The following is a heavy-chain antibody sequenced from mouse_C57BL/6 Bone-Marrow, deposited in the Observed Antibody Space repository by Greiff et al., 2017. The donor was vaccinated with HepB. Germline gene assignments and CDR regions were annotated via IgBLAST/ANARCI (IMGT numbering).Heavy chain of an antibody. V-gene: IGHV2-4*01. CDR2: IWSGGST. CDR3: AKPSLSTTGDAMDY. D-gene: IGHD1-1*01. Sequence: VKLMESGPGLVQPSQSLSITCTVSGFSLTSYGVHWVRQPPGKGLEWLGVIWSGGSTDYNAAFISRLSISKDNSKSQVFFKMNSLQADDTAIYYCAKPSLSTTGDAMDYWGQGTSVTVSS. J-gene: IGHJ4*01. CDR1: GFSLTSYG.